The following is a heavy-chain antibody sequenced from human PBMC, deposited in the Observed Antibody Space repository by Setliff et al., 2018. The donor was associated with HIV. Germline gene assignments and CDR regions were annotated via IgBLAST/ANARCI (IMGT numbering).Heavy chain of an antibody. J-gene: IGHJ4*02. CDR3: MDFAIAGAWDY. CDR2: IKKKGDGGTT. CDR1: GFIFSNAR. V-gene: IGHV3-15*01. D-gene: IGHD6-13*01. Sequence: GGSLRLSCAASGFIFSNARMNWVRQVPGKGLEWVGHIKKKGDGGTTEYATPVKGRFTIPRDDSENMLYLQMNDLKTEDTAVYYCMDFAIAGAWDYWGQGTLVTVSS.